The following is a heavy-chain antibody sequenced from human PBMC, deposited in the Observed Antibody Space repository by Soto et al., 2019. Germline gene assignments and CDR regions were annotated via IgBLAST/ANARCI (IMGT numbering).Heavy chain of an antibody. CDR2: ITGSGGGT. J-gene: IGHJ4*02. D-gene: IGHD6-13*01. Sequence: EVQLLESGGALLQPGGSLRLSCAASGFTFSNYPMPWFGQAPGKGLEWVPVITGSGGGTYFVDSVKGRFTISRDNSKNTVYLQMNSLRAEDTAVYYCAKRPLTAAGFDYWGQGTLVTVSS. CDR3: AKRPLTAAGFDY. CDR1: GFTFSNYP. V-gene: IGHV3-23*01.